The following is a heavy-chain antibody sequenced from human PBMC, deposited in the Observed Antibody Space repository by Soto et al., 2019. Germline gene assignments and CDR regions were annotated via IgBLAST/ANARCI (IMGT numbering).Heavy chain of an antibody. CDR3: ARHVRSGPVLYYFDY. CDR2: IYYSGST. CDR1: GGSISSSSYY. D-gene: IGHD6-19*01. V-gene: IGHV4-39*01. Sequence: QLQLQESGPGLVKPSETLSLTCTVSGGSISSSSYYWGWIRQPPGKGLEWIGSIYYSGSTYYNPSLKSRVTISVDTSKNQFSLKLSSVTAADTAVYYCARHVRSGPVLYYFDYWGQGTLVTVSS. J-gene: IGHJ4*02.